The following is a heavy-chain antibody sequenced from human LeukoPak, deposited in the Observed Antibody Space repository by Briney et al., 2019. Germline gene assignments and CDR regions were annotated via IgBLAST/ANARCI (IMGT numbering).Heavy chain of an antibody. CDR2: ISYSGNT. CDR3: ARGPNDSSGSPYYFDY. D-gene: IGHD3-22*01. J-gene: IGHJ4*02. V-gene: IGHV4-59*01. CDR1: GGSISSYY. Sequence: KPSETLSLTCTVSGGSISSYYWSWIRQPPGKGLEWIGYISYSGNTYYNPSLKSRLTISVDTSKNQFSLKLSSVTAADTAVYYCARGPNDSSGSPYYFDYWGQGTLVTVSS.